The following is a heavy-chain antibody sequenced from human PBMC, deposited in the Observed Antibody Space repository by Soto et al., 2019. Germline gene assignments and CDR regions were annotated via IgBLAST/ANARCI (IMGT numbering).Heavy chain of an antibody. D-gene: IGHD3-10*01. CDR3: ARDPGYYYGMDV. CDR2: IRYSGGT. V-gene: IGHV4-59*12. CDR1: GGSISSYY. J-gene: IGHJ6*02. Sequence: PSETLSLTCAVTGGSISSYYWSWVRQPPGKALEWIGYIRYSGGTNYNPSLKSRVTISVDTSKNQFSLEVNSVTAADTAVYFCARDPGYYYGMDVWGQGTTVTVSS.